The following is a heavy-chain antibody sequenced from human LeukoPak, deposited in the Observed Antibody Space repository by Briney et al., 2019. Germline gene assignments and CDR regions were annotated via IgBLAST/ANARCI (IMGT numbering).Heavy chain of an antibody. CDR2: INPNSGGT. D-gene: IGHD4-11*01. J-gene: IGHJ4*02. CDR1: GYTFTGYY. Sequence: ASVKVSCKASGYTFTGYYMHWVRQAPGQGLEWMGWINPNSGGTNYAQKFQGRVTMTRDTSISTAYMELSRLRSDDTAVYYCAXXXXILYSNYGAYYFDYWGQGTLVTVSS. CDR3: AXXXXILYSNYGAYYFDY. V-gene: IGHV1-2*02.